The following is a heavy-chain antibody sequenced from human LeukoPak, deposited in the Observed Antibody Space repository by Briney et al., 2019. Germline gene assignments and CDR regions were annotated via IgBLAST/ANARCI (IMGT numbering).Heavy chain of an antibody. D-gene: IGHD2-15*01. V-gene: IGHV5-51*01. CDR1: GYSFTSYW. CDR3: ARFVGACSGGSCYFDY. CDR2: IYPGDSDT. Sequence: GESLKISCKASGYSFTSYWIGWVRQMPGKGLEWMGIIYPGDSDTRYSPSFQGQVTISADKSINTAYLQWNSLKASDTAMYYCARFVGACSGGSCYFDYWGQGTLVTVSS. J-gene: IGHJ4*02.